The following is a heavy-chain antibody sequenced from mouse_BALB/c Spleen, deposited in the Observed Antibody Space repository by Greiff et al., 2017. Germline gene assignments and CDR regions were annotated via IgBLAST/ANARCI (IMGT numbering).Heavy chain of an antibody. CDR3: TRKGTYAL. D-gene: IGHD2-10*02. J-gene: IGHJ2*01. V-gene: IGHV1S22*01. CDR2: IYPGSGST. CDR1: GYTFTSYW. Sequence: LQQPGSELVRPGASVKLSCKASGYTFTSYWMHWVKQRPGQGLEWIGNIYPGSGSTNYDEKFKSKATLTVDTSSSTAYMQLSSLTSEDSAVYYCTRKGTYALWGQGTTLTVSS.